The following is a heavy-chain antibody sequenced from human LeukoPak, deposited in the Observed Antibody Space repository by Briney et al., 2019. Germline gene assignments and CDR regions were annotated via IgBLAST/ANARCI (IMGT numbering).Heavy chain of an antibody. V-gene: IGHV3-7*01. J-gene: IGHJ4*02. D-gene: IGHD3-22*01. CDR1: GFTFYSFW. CDR2: INQDGSEK. CDR3: ARDPRYYSDLYYFDY. Sequence: GGSPRLSCTASGFTFYSFWMSWVRQAPGKGLEWVANINQDGSEKYYVDSVKGRLTVSRDNAKNSLYLQMNSLRAEDTAVYYCARDPRYYSDLYYFDYWGQGSLVTVSS.